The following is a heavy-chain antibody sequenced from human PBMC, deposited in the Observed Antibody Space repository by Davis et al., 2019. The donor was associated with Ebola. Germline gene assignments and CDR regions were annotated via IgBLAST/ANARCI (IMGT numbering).Heavy chain of an antibody. CDR3: AAESITIFGVVIVPVMDV. J-gene: IGHJ6*02. V-gene: IGHV3-21*01. D-gene: IGHD3-3*01. Sequence: GESLKISCAASGFTFSSYSMNWVRQAPGQGLEWVSSISSSSSYIYYADSVKGRFTISRDNAKNSLYLQMNSLRAEDTAVYYCAAESITIFGVVIVPVMDVWGQGTTVTVSS. CDR1: GFTFSSYS. CDR2: ISSSSSYI.